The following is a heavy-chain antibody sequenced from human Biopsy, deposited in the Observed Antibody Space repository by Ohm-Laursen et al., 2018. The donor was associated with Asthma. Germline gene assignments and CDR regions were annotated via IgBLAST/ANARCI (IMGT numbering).Heavy chain of an antibody. CDR2: IKKDGSEK. Sequence: SLRLSCSASGFTFSSYWMSWVRQAPGKGLEWVANIKKDGSEKYYVDSVKGRFTISRDNSKNTLYLQMNSLRAEDTAVYYCAKAERYFDWYWFDPWGQGTLVTVSS. J-gene: IGHJ5*02. CDR1: GFTFSSYW. D-gene: IGHD3-9*01. V-gene: IGHV3-7*03. CDR3: AKAERYFDWYWFDP.